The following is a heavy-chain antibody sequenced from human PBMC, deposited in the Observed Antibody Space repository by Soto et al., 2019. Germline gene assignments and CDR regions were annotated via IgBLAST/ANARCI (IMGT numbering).Heavy chain of an antibody. J-gene: IGHJ4*02. D-gene: IGHD4-17*01. CDR3: AKDRGALRWSEEHYYFDY. Sequence: GGSLRLSCAASGFTFSSYGMHWVRQAPGKGLEWVAVISYDGRNKYYADAVKGRFTISRDNSKNTLYLQTNSLRAEDTAVYYCAKDRGALRWSEEHYYFDYWGQGTLVTVSS. CDR1: GFTFSSYG. V-gene: IGHV3-30*18. CDR2: ISYDGRNK.